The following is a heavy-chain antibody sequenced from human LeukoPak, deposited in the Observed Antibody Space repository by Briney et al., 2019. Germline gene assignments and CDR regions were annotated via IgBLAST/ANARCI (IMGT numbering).Heavy chain of an antibody. J-gene: IGHJ4*02. Sequence: PSETLSLTCTVSGGSISSYYWSWIRQPPGKGLEWIGYIYYSGSTNYNPSLKSRVTISVDTSKNQFSLKLSSVTAAGTAVYYCARDRGIAVAGTDFDYWGQGTLVTVSS. CDR3: ARDRGIAVAGTDFDY. D-gene: IGHD6-19*01. CDR1: GGSISSYY. CDR2: IYYSGST. V-gene: IGHV4-59*12.